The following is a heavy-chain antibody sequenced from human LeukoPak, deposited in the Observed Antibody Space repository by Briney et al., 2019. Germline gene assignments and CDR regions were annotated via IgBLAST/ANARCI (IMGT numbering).Heavy chain of an antibody. CDR1: GGSISSSSYY. CDR2: IYYSGST. Sequence: PSETLSLTCTVSGGSISSSSYYWGWIRQPPGRGLEWIGSIYYSGSTYCNPSLKSRVTISVDTSKNQFSLKLSSVTAADTAVYYCARRRAAAGTRSWFDPWGQGTLVTVSS. CDR3: ARRRAAAGTRSWFDP. D-gene: IGHD6-13*01. J-gene: IGHJ5*02. V-gene: IGHV4-39*01.